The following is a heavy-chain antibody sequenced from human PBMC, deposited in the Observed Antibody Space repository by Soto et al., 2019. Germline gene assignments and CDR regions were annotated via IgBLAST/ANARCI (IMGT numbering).Heavy chain of an antibody. CDR3: ARGRSSTSPYPIGY. CDR2: IYYSGST. CDR1: GGSISSGGYY. J-gene: IGHJ4*02. Sequence: QVQLQESGPGLVKPSQTLSLTCTVSGGSISSGGYYWSWIRQHPGKGLEWIGYIYYSGSTYYNPSLTSRVTISVDTPKNQFSLKLSSVTAADTAVYYCARGRSSTSPYPIGYWGQGTLVTVSS. V-gene: IGHV4-31*03. D-gene: IGHD2-2*01.